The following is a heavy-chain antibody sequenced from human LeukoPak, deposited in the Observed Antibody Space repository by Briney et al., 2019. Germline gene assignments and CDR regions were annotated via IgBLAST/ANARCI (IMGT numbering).Heavy chain of an antibody. CDR3: ARDRAARTYYYYYMDV. J-gene: IGHJ6*03. Sequence: SETLSLTCTVSGGSISSSSYYWGWIRQPPGKGLEWIGSIYYSGSTYYNPSLKSRVTISVDTSKNQFSLKLSSVTAADTAVYYCARDRAARTYYYYYMDVWGKGTMVTVSS. CDR1: GGSISSSSYY. CDR2: IYYSGST. D-gene: IGHD6-6*01. V-gene: IGHV4-39*07.